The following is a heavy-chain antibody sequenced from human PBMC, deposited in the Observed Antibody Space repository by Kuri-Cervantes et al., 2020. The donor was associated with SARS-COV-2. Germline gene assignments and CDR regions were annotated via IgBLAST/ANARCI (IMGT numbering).Heavy chain of an antibody. CDR2: ISSSSSYI. CDR3: ARVNSGSYSSLYGMDV. Sequence: GGSLRLSCAASGFTFSSYSMNWVRQAPGKGLEWVSSISSSSSYIYYADSVKGRFTISRDNAKNSLYLQMNSLRAEDTAVYYCARVNSGSYSSLYGMDVWGQGTTVTVSS. CDR1: GFTFSSYS. V-gene: IGHV3-21*01. D-gene: IGHD1-26*01. J-gene: IGHJ6*02.